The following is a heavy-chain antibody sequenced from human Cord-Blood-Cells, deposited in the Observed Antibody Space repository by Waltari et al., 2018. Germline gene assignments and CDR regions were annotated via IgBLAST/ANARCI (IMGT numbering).Heavy chain of an antibody. D-gene: IGHD4-17*01. V-gene: IGHV1-69*01. CDR1: GGTFSSYA. J-gene: IGHJ5*02. CDR3: ARYNYGDYWFDP. Sequence: KASGGTFSSYAISWVRQAPGQGLEWMGGIIPIFGTANYAQKFQGRVTITADESTSTAYMELSSLRSEDTAVYYCARYNYGDYWFDPWGQGTLVTVSS. CDR2: IIPIFGTA.